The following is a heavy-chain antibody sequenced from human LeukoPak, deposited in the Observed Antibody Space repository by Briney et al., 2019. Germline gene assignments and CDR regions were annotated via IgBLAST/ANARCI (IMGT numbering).Heavy chain of an antibody. D-gene: IGHD3-22*01. CDR1: GFTFSNYA. V-gene: IGHV3-23*01. J-gene: IGHJ4*02. CDR3: AKEGIVVAYYFDY. Sequence: PGGSLRLSCVASGFTFSNYAMSWVRQAPGKGLEWVSAISGRAGNTYYADSVKGRFTISRDNSKNTLYLQMNSLRAEDTAVYYCAKEGIVVAYYFDYWGQGTLVTVSS. CDR2: ISGRAGNT.